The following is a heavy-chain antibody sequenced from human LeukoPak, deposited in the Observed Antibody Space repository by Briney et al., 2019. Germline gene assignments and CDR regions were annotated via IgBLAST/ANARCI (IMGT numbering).Heavy chain of an antibody. J-gene: IGHJ4*02. V-gene: IGHV4-38-2*02. CDR2: IYHSGST. D-gene: IGHD1-14*01. Sequence: PSETLSLTCTVSGYSISSGYYWGWIRQPPGKGLEWIGSIYHSGSTYYNPSLKSRVTISVDTSKNQFSLKLSSVTAADTAVYYCARDLGPSRRRNFDHWGQGTLVTVSS. CDR1: GYSISSGYY. CDR3: ARDLGPSRRRNFDH.